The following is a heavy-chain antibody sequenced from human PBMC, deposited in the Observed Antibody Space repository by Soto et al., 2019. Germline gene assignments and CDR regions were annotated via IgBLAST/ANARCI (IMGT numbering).Heavy chain of an antibody. Sequence: SETLSLTCTVSGGSISSSSYYWGWIRHPPGKGLEWIGSIYYSGSTYYNPSLKSRVTISVDTSKNQFSLKLSSVTAADTAVYYCARHSSGWYFDYYYGMDVWGQGTTVTVSS. CDR2: IYYSGST. D-gene: IGHD6-19*01. CDR3: ARHSSGWYFDYYYGMDV. J-gene: IGHJ6*02. V-gene: IGHV4-39*01. CDR1: GGSISSSSYY.